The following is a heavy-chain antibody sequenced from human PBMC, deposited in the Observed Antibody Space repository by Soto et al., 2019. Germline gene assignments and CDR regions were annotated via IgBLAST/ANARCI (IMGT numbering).Heavy chain of an antibody. V-gene: IGHV4-59*11. CDR2: VYYTGST. CDR3: ARSVAVPGAHIDY. J-gene: IGHJ4*02. D-gene: IGHD6-19*01. CDR1: GGSISGPY. Sequence: PFETLSLTCSVSGGSISGPYWSWIRQSPGKGLEWLGYVYYTGSTNYSPSLRSRVSISVDTSKNEFSLRLSSVTAADTAVYFCARSVAVPGAHIDYWGQGTQVPVSS.